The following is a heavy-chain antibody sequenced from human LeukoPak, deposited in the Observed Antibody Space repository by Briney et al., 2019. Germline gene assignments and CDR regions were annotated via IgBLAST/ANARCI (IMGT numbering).Heavy chain of an antibody. V-gene: IGHV3-9*01. CDR1: GFTFSSYA. J-gene: IGHJ3*02. CDR3: AKDIVPYGSYESGAFDI. D-gene: IGHD1-26*01. CDR2: ISWNSGSI. Sequence: PGGSLRLSCAASGFTFSSYAMSWVRQAPGKGLEWVSGISWNSGSIGYADSVKGRFTISRDNAKNSLYLQMNSLRAEDTALYYCAKDIVPYGSYESGAFDIWGQGTMVTVSS.